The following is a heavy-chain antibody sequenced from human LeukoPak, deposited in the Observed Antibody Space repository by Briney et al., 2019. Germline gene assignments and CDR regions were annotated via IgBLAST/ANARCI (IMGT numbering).Heavy chain of an antibody. Sequence: PSETLSLTCTVSVGSIGTYYWSWVRQSPGTGLEWIGYIYVTGTRYNPHLQSRVTISVDRSRNQFFLKMTSVTAADTAVYYGARHIGGGIGDMDVWGRGTKVTVSS. CDR1: VGSIGTYY. V-gene: IGHV4-59*08. J-gene: IGHJ6*03. CDR2: IYVTGT. D-gene: IGHD3-16*02. CDR3: ARHIGGGIGDMDV.